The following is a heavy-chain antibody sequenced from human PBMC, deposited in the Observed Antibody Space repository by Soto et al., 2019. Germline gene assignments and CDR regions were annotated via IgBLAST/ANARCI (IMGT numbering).Heavy chain of an antibody. Sequence: ASVKVSCKASGYAFTGYYMHWVRQAPGQGLEWMGWINPNSGGTNYAQKFQGRVTMTRDTSISTAYMELSRLRSDDTAVYYCARDSSYCSSTNCYQDYWGQGTLVTVSS. CDR3: ARDSSYCSSTNCYQDY. D-gene: IGHD2-2*01. CDR1: GYAFTGYY. J-gene: IGHJ4*02. CDR2: INPNSGGT. V-gene: IGHV1-2*02.